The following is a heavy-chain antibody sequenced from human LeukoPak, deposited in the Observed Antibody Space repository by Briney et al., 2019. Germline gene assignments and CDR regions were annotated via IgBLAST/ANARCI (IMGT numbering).Heavy chain of an antibody. CDR3: TTDLAFGDYSNY. D-gene: IGHD4-17*01. V-gene: IGHV3-15*01. J-gene: IGHJ4*02. Sequence: GGSLRLSCAASGFTFSSYAMSWVRQAPGKGLEWVGRIKSKTDGGTTDYAAPVKGRFAISRDDSKNTLYLQMNSLKTEDTAVYYCTTDLAFGDYSNYWGQGTLVTVSS. CDR1: GFTFSSYA. CDR2: IKSKTDGGTT.